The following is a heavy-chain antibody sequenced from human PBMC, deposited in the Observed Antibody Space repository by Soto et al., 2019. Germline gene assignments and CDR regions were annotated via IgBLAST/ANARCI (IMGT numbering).Heavy chain of an antibody. D-gene: IGHD1-7*01. CDR1: GYPFSTYG. J-gene: IGHJ6*02. Sequence: ASVKVSCKASGYPFSTYGISWVRQAPGQGLEWMGWISGYNDNTNYAQEFQGRVTMTTDTSTSTAYMELRSLTSDDTAIYYCARENWNYDYYYGRDVWRQGTTGIV. CDR2: ISGYNDNT. V-gene: IGHV1-18*04. CDR3: ARENWNYDYYYGRDV.